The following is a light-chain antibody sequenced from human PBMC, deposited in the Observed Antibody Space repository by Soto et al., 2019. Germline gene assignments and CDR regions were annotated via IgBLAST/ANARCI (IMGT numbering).Light chain of an antibody. CDR2: DAS. Sequence: EIVLTQSPATLSLSPGERATLSCRAGQSVSSYLAWYQQKPGQAPRLLIYDASNRATGIPARFSGSGSGTDFTLTISTLEPEDFAVYYCQLRSNWPPTFGQGTKVEIK. CDR1: QSVSSY. V-gene: IGKV3-11*01. CDR3: QLRSNWPPT. J-gene: IGKJ1*01.